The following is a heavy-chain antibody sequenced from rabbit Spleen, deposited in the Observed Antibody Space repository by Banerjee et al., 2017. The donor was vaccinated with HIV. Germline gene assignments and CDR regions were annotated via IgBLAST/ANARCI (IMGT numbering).Heavy chain of an antibody. D-gene: IGHD7-1*01. Sequence: QSLEESGGDLVKPGASLTLTCIASGVSFSADSYICWVRQAPGKGLEWISCIAGDSSGFTYSATWAKGRFTCSKTSSTTVTLQMTSLTVADTATYFCARDTGTSFSSYGMDLWGPGTLVTVS. CDR2: IAGDSSGFT. J-gene: IGHJ6*01. CDR1: GVSFSADSY. CDR3: ARDTGTSFSSYGMDL. V-gene: IGHV1S40*01.